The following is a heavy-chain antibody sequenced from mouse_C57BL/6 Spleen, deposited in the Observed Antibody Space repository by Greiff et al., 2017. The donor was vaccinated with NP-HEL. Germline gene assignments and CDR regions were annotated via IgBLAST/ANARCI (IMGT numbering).Heavy chain of an antibody. CDR1: GYAFSSYW. J-gene: IGHJ4*01. D-gene: IGHD3-2*02. V-gene: IGHV1-80*01. CDR3: GRLGPLYYAMDY. CDR2: IYPGDGDT. Sequence: VQLQQSGAELVKPGASVKISCKASGYAFSSYWMNWVKQRPGKGLEWIGQIYPGDGDTNYNGKFKGKATLTADKSSSTAYMQLSSLTSEDSGVYFCGRLGPLYYAMDYWGQGTSVTVSS.